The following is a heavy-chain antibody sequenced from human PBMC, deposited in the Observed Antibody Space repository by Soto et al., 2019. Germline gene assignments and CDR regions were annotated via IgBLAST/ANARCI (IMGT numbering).Heavy chain of an antibody. CDR3: ARLFTDERFWDYFDY. J-gene: IGHJ4*02. D-gene: IGHD3-16*01. V-gene: IGHV5-51*01. CDR1: GYDFSTHW. Sequence: PGESLKISCKASGYDFSTHWIGWVRHMPGKGLQWMAIIYPSDSDTKYSPSFQGHVTISVDKSISTAYLQWSGLQASDSAKYYCARLFTDERFWDYFDYWGPGTLGTVSS. CDR2: IYPSDSDT.